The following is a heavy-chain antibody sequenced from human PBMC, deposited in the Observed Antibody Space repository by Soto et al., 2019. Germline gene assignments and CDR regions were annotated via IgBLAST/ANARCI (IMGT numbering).Heavy chain of an antibody. J-gene: IGHJ5*02. V-gene: IGHV4-30-2*01. D-gene: IGHD3-3*01. CDR1: GGSISGGGYS. CDR3: ATRITVFGLLIPPFDP. Sequence: SETLSLTCAVSGGSISGGGYSWSWIRQPPGKGLEWIGYIYHSGSTYYTPSLKSRVTISVDRSKNQFSLKLSSVTAADTAIYYCATRITVFGLLIPPFDPWGQGTQVTVSS. CDR2: IYHSGST.